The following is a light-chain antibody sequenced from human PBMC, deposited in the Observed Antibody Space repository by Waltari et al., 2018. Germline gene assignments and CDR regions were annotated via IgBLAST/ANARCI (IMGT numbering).Light chain of an antibody. CDR1: SSHVGGYNY. CDR2: YVS. V-gene: IGLV2-14*03. J-gene: IGLJ1*01. Sequence: QSALTQPASVSGSPGQSITISCTGTSSHVGGYNYVSWYQQHPGKAPKLMIYYVSNRPSGVSNRFSGSKSGNTASLTISGLQAEDEADYYCSSYTSSSTLPYVFGTGTKVTVL. CDR3: SSYTSSSTLPYV.